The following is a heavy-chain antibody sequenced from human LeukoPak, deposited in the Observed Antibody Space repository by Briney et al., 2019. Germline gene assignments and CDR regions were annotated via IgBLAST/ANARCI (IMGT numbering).Heavy chain of an antibody. J-gene: IGHJ4*02. V-gene: IGHV3-23*01. Sequence: GGSLRLSCAASGFTFSSYAMSWVRQAPGKGLEWVSAISGSGGSTYYADSAKGRFTISRDNSKNTLYLQMNSLRAEDTAVYYCARVVPPTDYGSGSYFWDPYYFDYWGQGTLVTVSS. CDR1: GFTFSSYA. D-gene: IGHD3-10*01. CDR3: ARVVPPTDYGSGSYFWDPYYFDY. CDR2: ISGSGGST.